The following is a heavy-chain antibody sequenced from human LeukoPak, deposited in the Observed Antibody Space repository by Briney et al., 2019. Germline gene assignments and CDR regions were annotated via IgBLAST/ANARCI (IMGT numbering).Heavy chain of an antibody. CDR2: MNPNSGNT. CDR1: GYTFTSYD. D-gene: IGHD3-10*01. CDR3: ARSLTMVRGVHVGY. V-gene: IGHV1-8*01. Sequence: ASVKVSCKASGYTFTSYDINWVRQATGQGLEWMGWMNPNSGNTGYAQKSQGRVTMTRNTSISTAYMELSSLRSEDTAVYYCARSLTMVRGVHVGYWGQGTLVTVSS. J-gene: IGHJ4*02.